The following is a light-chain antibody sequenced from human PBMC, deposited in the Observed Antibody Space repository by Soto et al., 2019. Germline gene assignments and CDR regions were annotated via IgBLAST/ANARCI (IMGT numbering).Light chain of an antibody. J-gene: IGKJ4*01. V-gene: IGKV3-20*01. Sequence: EIVLTQSPGTLSLSAGERATLSCRASQRVTSSNLAWYQQKPGQAPRLLIHGASTRATGIPDRFTGGGSGTDFTLTVTRLEPEDSAVYYCQQYNNWPPLTFGGGTKVEIK. CDR2: GAS. CDR3: QQYNNWPPLT. CDR1: QRVTSSN.